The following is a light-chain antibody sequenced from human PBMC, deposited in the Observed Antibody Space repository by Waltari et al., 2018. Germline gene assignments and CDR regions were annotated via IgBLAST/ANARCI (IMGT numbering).Light chain of an antibody. V-gene: IGLV1-51*02. CDR1: RSHIGNNY. CDR2: EDT. J-gene: IGLJ7*01. Sequence: QSVLTQPPSVSAAQGQRVTIPCSGGRSHIGNNYLPWYRQSPGTAPKLLIYEDTERPSGIAGRFSGSKSGTSATLDITGLQAGDEADYYCGTWDSSLSGAVFGGGTHLTVL. CDR3: GTWDSSLSGAV.